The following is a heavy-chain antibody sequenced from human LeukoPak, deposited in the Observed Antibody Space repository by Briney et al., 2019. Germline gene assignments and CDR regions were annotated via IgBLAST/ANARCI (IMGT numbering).Heavy chain of an antibody. D-gene: IGHD6-13*01. CDR1: GGSISSSSYY. V-gene: IGHV4-39*07. J-gene: IGHJ3*01. Sequence: SETLSLTCTVSGGSISSSSYYWGWIRQPPGKGLEWIGSIYYSGSTYYNPSLKSRVTISVDTSKNQFSLKLSSVTAADTAVYYCARDKGRGNLAAAAFVDWGQGTMVTVSS. CDR2: IYYSGST. CDR3: ARDKGRGNLAAAAFVD.